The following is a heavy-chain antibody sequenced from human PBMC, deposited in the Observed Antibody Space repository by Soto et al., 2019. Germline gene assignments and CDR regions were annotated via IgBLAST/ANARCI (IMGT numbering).Heavy chain of an antibody. J-gene: IGHJ4*02. V-gene: IGHV4-59*01. CDR1: GGSISSYY. D-gene: IGHD1-20*01. CDR3: AKPPDYNWNDY. Sequence: SETLSLTCTVSGGSISSYYWSWIRQPPGKGLERIGYIYYSGSTNYNPSLKSRVTISVDTSKNQFSLKLSSVTAADTAVYYCAKPPDYNWNDYWGQGTLVTVSS. CDR2: IYYSGST.